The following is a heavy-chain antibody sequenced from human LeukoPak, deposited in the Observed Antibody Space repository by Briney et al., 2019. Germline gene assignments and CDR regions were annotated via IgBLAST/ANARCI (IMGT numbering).Heavy chain of an antibody. D-gene: IGHD3-9*01. J-gene: IGHJ4*02. CDR1: GFTFSSYW. V-gene: IGHV3-7*03. CDR3: AKDGYYDILTGYSRFDY. Sequence: GGSLRLSCAASGFTFSSYWMSWVRQAPGTGLESVANIKQDGSEKYYVDSVKGRFTISRDNAKNSLFLQMNSLRAEDTAAYYCAKDGYYDILTGYSRFDYWGQGTLVTVSS. CDR2: IKQDGSEK.